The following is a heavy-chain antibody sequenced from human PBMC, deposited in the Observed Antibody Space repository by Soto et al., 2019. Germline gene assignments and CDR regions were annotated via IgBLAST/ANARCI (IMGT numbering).Heavy chain of an antibody. D-gene: IGHD5-18*01. CDR1: GGTFSSYA. Sequence: QVQLVQSGAEVKKPGSSVKVSCKASGGTFSSYAISWVRQAPGQGLEWMGGIIPIFGTANYPQKFQSRVTSTADEYTSTAYMELSSLRSEDTAVYYCARDRGRKKYSYGYYYYGMDVWGQGTTVTVSS. CDR3: ARDRGRKKYSYGYYYYGMDV. J-gene: IGHJ6*02. CDR2: IIPIFGTA. V-gene: IGHV1-69*01.